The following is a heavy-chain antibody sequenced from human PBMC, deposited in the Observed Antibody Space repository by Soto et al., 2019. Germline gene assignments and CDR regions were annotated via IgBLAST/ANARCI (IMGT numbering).Heavy chain of an antibody. CDR2: IYPGDADT. V-gene: IGHV5-51*01. CDR1: GYSFATYW. D-gene: IGHD3-16*01. CDR3: ARLRSSDPTEAMDV. J-gene: IGHJ6*02. Sequence: GESLKISCEGSGYSFATYWIGWVRQMPGKGLEYMGIIYPGDADTRYSPSFQGRVTMSADKSISSAYMQWSSLEASDTAMYYCARLRSSDPTEAMDVWGQGTTVTVSS.